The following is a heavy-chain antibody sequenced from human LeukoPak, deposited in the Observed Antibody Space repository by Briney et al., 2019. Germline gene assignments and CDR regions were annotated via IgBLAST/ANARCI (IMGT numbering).Heavy chain of an antibody. CDR2: INSGSTYT. CDR3: ARVSYYGSGDYSRGSSRYFDY. V-gene: IGHV3-11*06. Sequence: GGSLRLSCADSGFTFSDYYMSWIRQAPGKGLERVSYINSGSTYTNYADSVKGRFTISRDNAKNSLYLQMNSLSAEDTAIYYCARVSYYGSGDYSRGSSRYFDYWGQGIRVTVSS. CDR1: GFTFSDYY. J-gene: IGHJ4*02. D-gene: IGHD3-10*01.